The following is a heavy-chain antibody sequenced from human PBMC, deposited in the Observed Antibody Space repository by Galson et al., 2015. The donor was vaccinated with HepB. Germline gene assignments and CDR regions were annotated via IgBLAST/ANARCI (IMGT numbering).Heavy chain of an antibody. D-gene: IGHD5-24*01. CDR1: GFTFSSYG. CDR2: IWYDGSNK. J-gene: IGHJ6*02. CDR3: ARDSIEMEWGDYYYYGMDV. Sequence: SLRLSCAASGFTFSSYGMHWVRQAPGKGLEWVAVIWYDGSNKYYADSVKGRFTISRDNSKNTLYLQMNSLRAEDTAVYYCARDSIEMEWGDYYYYGMDVWGQGTTVTVSS. V-gene: IGHV3-33*01.